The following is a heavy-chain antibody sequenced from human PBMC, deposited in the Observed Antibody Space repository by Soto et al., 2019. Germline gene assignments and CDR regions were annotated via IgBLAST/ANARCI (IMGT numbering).Heavy chain of an antibody. Sequence: PSETLSLTCTVSGGSISSGGYYWSWIRQHPGKGLEWIGYIYYSGSTYYNPSLKSRVTISVDTSKNQFSLKLSSVTAADTAVYYCARALVLRYFDWLGYFDYWGQGTLVTVSS. J-gene: IGHJ4*02. CDR2: IYYSGST. D-gene: IGHD3-9*01. CDR1: GGSISSGGYY. CDR3: ARALVLRYFDWLGYFDY. V-gene: IGHV4-31*03.